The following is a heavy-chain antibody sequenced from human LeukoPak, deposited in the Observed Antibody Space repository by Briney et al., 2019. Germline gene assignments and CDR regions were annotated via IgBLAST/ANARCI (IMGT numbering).Heavy chain of an antibody. J-gene: IGHJ5*02. V-gene: IGHV4-34*01. Sequence: KPSETLSLTCAVYGGSFSGYYWSWIRQPPGKGLEWIGEINHSGSTNYNPSLKSRVTISVDTSKNQFSLKLSSVTAADTAVYYCARVGSPVDTGRNWFDPWGQGTQVTVSS. CDR3: ARVGSPVDTGRNWFDP. CDR1: GGSFSGYY. D-gene: IGHD5-18*01. CDR2: INHSGST.